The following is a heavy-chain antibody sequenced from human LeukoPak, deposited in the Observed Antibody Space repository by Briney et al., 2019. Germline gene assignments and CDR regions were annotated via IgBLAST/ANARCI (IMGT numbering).Heavy chain of an antibody. CDR1: GFTFSTYG. V-gene: IGHV3-33*01. J-gene: IGHJ2*01. CDR3: ARATSPIAAAGTDWYFDL. CDR2: IWYDGSAK. D-gene: IGHD6-13*01. Sequence: GRSLRLSCAASGFTFSTYGMHWVRQAPGKGLEWVAVIWYDGSAKHYADSVRGRFTVSRENSQNTLYLQINSLRAEDTAVYYCARATSPIAAAGTDWYFDLWGRGTLVTVSS.